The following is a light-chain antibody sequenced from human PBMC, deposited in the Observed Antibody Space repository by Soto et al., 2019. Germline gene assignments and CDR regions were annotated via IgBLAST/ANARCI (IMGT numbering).Light chain of an antibody. Sequence: QSVLTQPPSVSGAPGQRGTISCTGSSSNNGAGYDVHWYQQLPGTAPKLLIYGNSNRPSGVPDRFSGSKSGTSASLAITGLQAEDEADYYCQSYDSSLSGFYVFGTGTKVTVL. CDR1: SSNNGAGYD. CDR3: QSYDSSLSGFYV. CDR2: GNS. J-gene: IGLJ1*01. V-gene: IGLV1-40*01.